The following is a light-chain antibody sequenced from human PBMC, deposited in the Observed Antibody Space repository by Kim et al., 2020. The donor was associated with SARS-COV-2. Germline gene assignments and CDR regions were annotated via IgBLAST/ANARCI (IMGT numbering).Light chain of an antibody. CDR3: LLSYSGAWV. V-gene: IGLV7-46*01. J-gene: IGLJ3*02. CDR1: NGAVPNGHY. Sequence: GGTVTLPCGSSNGAVPNGHYPYWLQQKPGQPPRTLMYDPSNKRSWTPARFSGSLLGGKAALNLSGAQPDDEAEYYCLLSYSGAWVFGGGTQLTVL. CDR2: DPS.